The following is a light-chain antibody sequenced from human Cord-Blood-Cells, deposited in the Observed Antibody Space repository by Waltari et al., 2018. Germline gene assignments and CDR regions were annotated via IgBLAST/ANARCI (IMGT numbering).Light chain of an antibody. V-gene: IGLV2-8*01. CDR2: EVS. CDR3: SSYAGSNDWGV. J-gene: IGLJ2*01. CDR1: SSDVVGYNY. Sequence: QSALTQPPSASGSPGQSVTISCTGTSSDVVGYNYVSWYQQHPGTAPKLMIYEVSKRPSGVPDRFSGSKSGNTASLTGSGLQAEDEADYYCSSYAGSNDWGVFGGGTKLTVL.